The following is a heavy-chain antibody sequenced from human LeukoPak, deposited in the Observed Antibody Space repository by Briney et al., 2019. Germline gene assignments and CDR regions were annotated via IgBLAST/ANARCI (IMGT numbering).Heavy chain of an antibody. Sequence: SETLSLTCAVYGGSFSGYYWSLIRQPAGKGLEWIGEINHSGSTNYNPSLKSRVTISVDTSKNQFSLKLSSVTAADTAVYYCARGPGYCSSTSCLDFDYWGQGTLVTVSS. CDR3: ARGPGYCSSTSCLDFDY. J-gene: IGHJ4*02. CDR1: GGSFSGYY. CDR2: INHSGST. D-gene: IGHD2-2*01. V-gene: IGHV4-34*01.